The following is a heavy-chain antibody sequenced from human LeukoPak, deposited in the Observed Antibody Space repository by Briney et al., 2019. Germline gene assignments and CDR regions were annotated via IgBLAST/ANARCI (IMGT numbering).Heavy chain of an antibody. V-gene: IGHV5-51*01. CDR1: GYSFTTYW. CDR3: ARLLQSQTGELDY. D-gene: IGHD7-27*01. J-gene: IGHJ4*02. Sequence: GESLKISCKGSGYSFTTYWIAWVRQMPGKGLGWMGIIYPGDSDTRYSPSFQGQVTISADKSISTAYLQWSSLKASDTAMYYCARLLQSQTGELDYWGQGTLVTVSS. CDR2: IYPGDSDT.